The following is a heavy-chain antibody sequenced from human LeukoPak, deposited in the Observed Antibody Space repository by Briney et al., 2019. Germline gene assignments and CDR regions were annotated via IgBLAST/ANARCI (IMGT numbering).Heavy chain of an antibody. CDR2: TRNKASSYTT. CDR3: ATGGDSRGPDYEH. Sequence: GGSLRLSCATSGFTFSDYYINWVRQAPGKGLEWVGRTRNKASSYTTDYATSVKGRFTISRDDSKKSLYLQMNSLKTEDTAVYYCATGGDSRGPDYEHGGQETLVTVSS. D-gene: IGHD3-22*01. V-gene: IGHV3-72*01. J-gene: IGHJ1*01. CDR1: GFTFSDYY.